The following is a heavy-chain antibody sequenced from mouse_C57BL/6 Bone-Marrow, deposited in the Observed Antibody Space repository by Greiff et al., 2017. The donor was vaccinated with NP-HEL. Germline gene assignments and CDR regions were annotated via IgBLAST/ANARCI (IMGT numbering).Heavy chain of an antibody. CDR1: GYAFTNYL. CDR3: ARYYSSTPFDY. CDR2: INPGSGGT. Sequence: QVQLQQSGAELVRPGPSVKVSCKASGYAFTNYLIEWVKQRPGQGLEWIGVINPGSGGTNYNEKFKGKATLTADKSSSTAYMQLSSLTSEDSAVYFCARYYSSTPFDYWGQGTTLTVSS. V-gene: IGHV1-54*01. D-gene: IGHD1-1*01. J-gene: IGHJ2*01.